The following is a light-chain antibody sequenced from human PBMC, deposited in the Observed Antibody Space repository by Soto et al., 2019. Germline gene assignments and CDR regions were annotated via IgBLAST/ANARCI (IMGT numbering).Light chain of an antibody. CDR1: QGISSY. J-gene: IGKJ1*01. Sequence: AIRMTQSPSSFSASTGDRVTITCRARQGISSYLAWYQQKPGKAPKLLIYAASTLQSGVPSSFSGSGSGTAFTLTISCLQSEDFAIYYCQQYYSYPPTFGQGTKVEIK. CDR2: AAS. V-gene: IGKV1-8*01. CDR3: QQYYSYPPT.